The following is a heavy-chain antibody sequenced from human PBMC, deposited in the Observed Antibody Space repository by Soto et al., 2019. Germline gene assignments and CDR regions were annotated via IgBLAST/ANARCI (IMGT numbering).Heavy chain of an antibody. CDR3: ARHKYSGSAVVGMDV. Sequence: PGESLKISCKDFGYSFSNYWIAWVRQTPGKGLEWMGSIQPGDSDTRYSPSFQGQVTISADKSISTAYLQWSSLKASDTAMYYCARHKYSGSAVVGMDVWGQGTTVTVSS. D-gene: IGHD1-26*01. CDR2: IQPGDSDT. CDR1: GYSFSNYW. V-gene: IGHV5-51*01. J-gene: IGHJ6*02.